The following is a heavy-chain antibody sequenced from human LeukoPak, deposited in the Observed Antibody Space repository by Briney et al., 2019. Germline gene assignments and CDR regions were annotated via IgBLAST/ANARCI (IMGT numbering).Heavy chain of an antibody. CDR1: GRSIRSYY. Sequence: SDTLSLTCTVSGRSIRSYYGSWLRHPTRRGLECVGYIYYSGSTNYNPSLKSRLSISLDTSYNHFSLKLSSVPAADTAVFYCARFQGIAVAGTPLYYYGMDVWGQGTTVTVSS. V-gene: IGHV4-59*07. CDR3: ARFQGIAVAGTPLYYYGMDV. J-gene: IGHJ6*02. CDR2: IYYSGST. D-gene: IGHD6-19*01.